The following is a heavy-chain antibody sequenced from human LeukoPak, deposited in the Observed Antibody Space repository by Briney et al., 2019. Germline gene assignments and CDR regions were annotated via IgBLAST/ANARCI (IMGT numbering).Heavy chain of an antibody. CDR2: ISSSSSYI. CDR1: GFTFSSYR. V-gene: IGHV3-21*01. CDR3: ARVMGRYCSSTSCYVDY. Sequence: KPGGSLRLSCAASGFTFSSYRMNWVRQAPGKGLEWVSSISSSSSYIYYADSVKGRFTISRDNAKNSLFLQMNSLRAEDTAVYYCARVMGRYCSSTSCYVDYWGQGTLVTVSS. D-gene: IGHD2-2*01. J-gene: IGHJ4*02.